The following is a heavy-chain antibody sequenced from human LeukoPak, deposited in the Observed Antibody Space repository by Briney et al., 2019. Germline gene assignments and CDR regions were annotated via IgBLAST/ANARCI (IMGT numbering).Heavy chain of an antibody. J-gene: IGHJ4*02. V-gene: IGHV3-30*18. CDR2: ISYDGSNK. D-gene: IGHD6-13*01. CDR3: AKVVAAAGHY. Sequence: PGRSLRLSCAASGFTFSSYGMHWVRQAPGKGLEWVAVISYDGSNKYYADSVKGRFTISRDNSKNTLYLQMNSLRAEDTAVYYCAKVVAAAGHYWGQGTLVTVSS. CDR1: GFTFSSYG.